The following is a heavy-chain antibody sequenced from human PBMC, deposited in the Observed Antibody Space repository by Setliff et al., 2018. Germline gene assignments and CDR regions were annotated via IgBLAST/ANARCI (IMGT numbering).Heavy chain of an antibody. CDR2: IKSKTEGGTT. CDR3: VTSTIIIYYFDF. V-gene: IGHV3-15*07. J-gene: IGHJ4*02. Sequence: PGGSLRLSCAASGFTFSRAYMNWVRQAPGKGLEWVGRIKSKTEGGTTDYAAPVKGKFSISRDDSENALYLQMNSLRAEDTAVYYCVTSTIIIYYFDFWGQGTPVTVSS. CDR1: GFTFSRAY. D-gene: IGHD2-21*02.